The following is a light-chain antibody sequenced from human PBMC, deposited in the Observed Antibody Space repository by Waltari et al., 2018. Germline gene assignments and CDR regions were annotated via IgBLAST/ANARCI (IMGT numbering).Light chain of an antibody. CDR1: QSVANN. CDR2: AAS. Sequence: DIVMTQSPATLSVSPGERATLSCRASQSVANNLAWYQQKRGQAPRLLIYAASIRATGIPARFVGSGSGTEFTLTISSLQSEDSAVYYCQQSNNWPQTFGQGTKVEIK. CDR3: QQSNNWPQT. J-gene: IGKJ1*01. V-gene: IGKV3-15*01.